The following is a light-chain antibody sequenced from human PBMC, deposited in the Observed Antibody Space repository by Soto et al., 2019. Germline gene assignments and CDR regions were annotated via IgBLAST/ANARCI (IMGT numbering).Light chain of an antibody. J-gene: IGKJ1*01. CDR2: GAS. V-gene: IGKV3-20*01. Sequence: EIVLTQSPGTLSLSPGERATLSCRASQSLSSSYLAWDQQKHGQAPRLLIYGASNRATGIPDRFRGSGSGTDFTLTISRLEPEDFAVYYCQQFLATFGQGTKVEIK. CDR1: QSLSSSY. CDR3: QQFLAT.